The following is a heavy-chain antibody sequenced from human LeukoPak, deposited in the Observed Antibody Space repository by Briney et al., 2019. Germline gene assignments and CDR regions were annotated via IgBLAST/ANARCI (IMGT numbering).Heavy chain of an antibody. Sequence: GASVKVSCKASGYTFTSYDINWVRQAPGQGLEGMGWMNPNSGNTGYAQEFQGRVTMTRNTSISTAYMELSSLRSEDTAVYYCARGSPGIAVAGTQNDYWGQGTLVTVSS. D-gene: IGHD6-19*01. CDR1: GYTFTSYD. CDR2: MNPNSGNT. V-gene: IGHV1-8*01. CDR3: ARGSPGIAVAGTQNDY. J-gene: IGHJ4*02.